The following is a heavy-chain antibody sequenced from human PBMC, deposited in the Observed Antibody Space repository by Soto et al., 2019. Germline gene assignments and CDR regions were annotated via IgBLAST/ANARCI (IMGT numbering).Heavy chain of an antibody. J-gene: IGHJ6*02. D-gene: IGHD5-18*01. CDR2: ISYDGSNK. CDR3: AKSYGYGYYYYYGMDV. V-gene: IGHV3-30*18. CDR1: GFAFSSYG. Sequence: PGGSLRLSCAASGFAFSSYGMHWFRQAPGKGLEWVAVISYDGSNKYYADSVKGRFTISRDNSKNTLYLQMNSLRAEDTAVYYCAKSYGYGYYYYYGMDVWGQGTTVTVSS.